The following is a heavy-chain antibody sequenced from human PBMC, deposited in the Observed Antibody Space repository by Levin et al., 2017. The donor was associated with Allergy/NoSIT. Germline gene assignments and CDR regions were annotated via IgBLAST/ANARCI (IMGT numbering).Heavy chain of an antibody. Sequence: GWEAPGKGLEWVSGISWNSGSIGYADSVKGRFTISRDNAKNSLYLQMNSLRAEDTALYYCAKDMDSSGWYGVGYFQHWGQGTLVTVSS. D-gene: IGHD6-19*01. V-gene: IGHV3-9*01. J-gene: IGHJ1*01. CDR3: AKDMDSSGWYGVGYFQH. CDR2: ISWNSGSI.